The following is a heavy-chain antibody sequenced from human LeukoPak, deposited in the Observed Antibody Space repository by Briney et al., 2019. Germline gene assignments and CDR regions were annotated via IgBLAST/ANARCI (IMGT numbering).Heavy chain of an antibody. V-gene: IGHV3-66*01. CDR2: FYIGGSR. D-gene: IGHD1-26*01. J-gene: IGHJ4*02. Sequence: WGSLRLSCAASGFTVSSNYMSWVRQAPGKGLEWVSVFYIGGSRYYADSVKGRFTISRDNSKNTLYLQMNSLRADDTAIYYCASGTYDHQYDYWGRGNVVTVAS. CDR1: GFTVSSNY. CDR3: ASGTYDHQYDY.